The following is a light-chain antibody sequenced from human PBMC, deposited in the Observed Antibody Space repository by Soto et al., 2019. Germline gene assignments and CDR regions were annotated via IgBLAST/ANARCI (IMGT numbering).Light chain of an antibody. CDR1: QSLTNSF. Sequence: EILLTQSPGTLSLSPGDRATLSCRSSQSLTNSFLAWYQQRPGQTPRILIYGASIRATDIPDRFSGSGSGTDFILTLSRLEPEDFAVDFCQQYGRLPLSFGGGTKVEIK. CDR2: GAS. CDR3: QQYGRLPLS. J-gene: IGKJ4*01. V-gene: IGKV3-20*01.